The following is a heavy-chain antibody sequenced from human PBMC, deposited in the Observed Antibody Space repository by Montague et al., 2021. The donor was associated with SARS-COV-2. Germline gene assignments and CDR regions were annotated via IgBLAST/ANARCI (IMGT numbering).Heavy chain of an antibody. D-gene: IGHD6-13*01. J-gene: IGHJ4*02. Sequence: SLRLSCAVSGFSFSSFTLHWVRQAPGKGLEWVALISHDGSNKNYADSLKGRFTISRDNSKNTLYLQMNSLRAEDTAVYYCARGGHPLQLVYYWGQGTLVTVSS. CDR3: ARGGHPLQLVYY. V-gene: IGHV3-30-3*01. CDR2: ISHDGSNK. CDR1: GFSFSSFT.